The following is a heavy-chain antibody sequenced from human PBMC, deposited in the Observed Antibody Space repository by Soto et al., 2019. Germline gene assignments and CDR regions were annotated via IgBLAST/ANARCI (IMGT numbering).Heavy chain of an antibody. V-gene: IGHV1-18*01. CDR1: GYTFTSYG. CDR3: ARDLGYCTNGVCYTSNWFDP. CDR2: ISAYNGNT. Sequence: ASVKVSCXASGYTFTSYGISWVRQAPGQGLEWMGWISAYNGNTNYAQKLQGRVTMTTDTSTSTAYMELRSLRSDDTAVYYCARDLGYCTNGVCYTSNWFDPWGQGTLVTVS. D-gene: IGHD2-8*01. J-gene: IGHJ5*02.